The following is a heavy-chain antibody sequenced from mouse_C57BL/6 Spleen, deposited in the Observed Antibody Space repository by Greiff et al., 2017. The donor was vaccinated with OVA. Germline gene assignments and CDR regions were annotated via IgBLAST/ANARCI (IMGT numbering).Heavy chain of an antibody. CDR2: INPSSGYT. V-gene: IGHV1-4*01. J-gene: IGHJ3*01. CDR1: GYTFTSYT. D-gene: IGHD1-1*01. CDR3: ARSESPHYYGSSPWFAY. Sequence: QVHVKQSGAELARPGASVKMSCKASGYTFTSYTMHWVKQRPGQGLEWIGYINPSSGYTKYNQKFKDKATLTADKSSSTAYMQLSSLTSEDSAVYYCARSESPHYYGSSPWFAYWGQGTLVTVSA.